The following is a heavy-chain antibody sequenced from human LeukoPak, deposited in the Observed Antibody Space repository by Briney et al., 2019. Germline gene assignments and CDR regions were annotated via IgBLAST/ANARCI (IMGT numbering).Heavy chain of an antibody. CDR3: AKGSSGWYSYFQH. CDR1: GFTFDDYA. D-gene: IGHD6-19*01. Sequence: GGSPRLSCAASGFTFDDYAMHWVRQAPGKGLEWVSGISWNSGSIGYADSVKGRFTISRDNAKNSLYLQMNSLRAEDTALYYCAKGSSGWYSYFQHWGQGTLVTVSS. J-gene: IGHJ1*01. V-gene: IGHV3-9*01. CDR2: ISWNSGSI.